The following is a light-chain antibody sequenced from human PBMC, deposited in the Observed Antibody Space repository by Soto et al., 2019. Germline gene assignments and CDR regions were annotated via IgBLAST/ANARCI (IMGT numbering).Light chain of an antibody. CDR3: QLYGISPH. J-gene: IGKJ5*01. CDR1: QSVSSN. V-gene: IGKV3-20*01. Sequence: EIVLTQSPATLSLSPGERATLSCRASQSVSSNLAWYQQQPGQVPRLLIYGASTRATGIPARFSGSGSGTDFTLTINRLEPEDFAVYYCQLYGISPHFGQGTRLEIK. CDR2: GAS.